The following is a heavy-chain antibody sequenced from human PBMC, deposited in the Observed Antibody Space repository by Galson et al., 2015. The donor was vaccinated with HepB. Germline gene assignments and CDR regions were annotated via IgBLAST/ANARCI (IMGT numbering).Heavy chain of an antibody. D-gene: IGHD5-18*01. CDR3: AKECMDTAVVCALDY. Sequence: SLRLSCAASGFTFDDYTMHWVRQAPGNGLEWVSLISWDGGSTYYADSVKGRFTISRDNSKNSLYLQMNSLRTEDTALYYCAKECMDTAVVCALDYRGHRTLVTASS. J-gene: IGHJ4*01. V-gene: IGHV3-43*01. CDR1: GFTFDDYT. CDR2: ISWDGGST.